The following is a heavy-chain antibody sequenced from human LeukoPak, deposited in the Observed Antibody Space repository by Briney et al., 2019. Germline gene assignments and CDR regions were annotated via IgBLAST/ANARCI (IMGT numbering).Heavy chain of an antibody. CDR2: IYYSGST. J-gene: IGHJ4*02. V-gene: IGHV4-59*05. Sequence: PSETLSLTCTVSGGSISSYYWSWIRQPAGKGLEWIGSIYYSGSTYYNPSLKSRVTISVDTSKNQFSLKLSSVTAADTAVYYCASSGVAGTEFDYWGQGTLVTVSS. CDR3: ASSGVAGTEFDY. CDR1: GGSISSYY. D-gene: IGHD6-19*01.